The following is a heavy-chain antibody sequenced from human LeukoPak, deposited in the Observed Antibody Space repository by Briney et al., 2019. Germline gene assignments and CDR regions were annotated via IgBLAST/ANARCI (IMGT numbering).Heavy chain of an antibody. CDR1: GFTFSSYA. V-gene: IGHV3-21*01. CDR3: ASRGYYDRSGYDY. Sequence: PGGSLRLSCAASGFTFSSYAMNWGRQAPGKGLEWVSSISGGSTDIYYADSVRGRFTISRDNAKNSLYLQINSLRAEDTAIYYCASRGYYDRSGYDYWGQGTLVTVSS. J-gene: IGHJ4*02. CDR2: ISGGSTDI. D-gene: IGHD3-22*01.